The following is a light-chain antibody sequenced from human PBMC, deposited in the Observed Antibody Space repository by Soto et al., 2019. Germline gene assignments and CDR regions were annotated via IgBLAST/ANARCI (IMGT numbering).Light chain of an antibody. CDR1: SSDVGGYNY. V-gene: IGLV2-14*03. Sequence: QSALTQPASVSGSPGQSITISCTGTSSDVGGYNYVSWYQQHPGKAPKHMIYDVNNRPSGVSNRFSGSKSGNTASLTISGLQAEDEADYYCSSYTSSSAYVFGTGTKVTVL. CDR3: SSYTSSSAYV. CDR2: DVN. J-gene: IGLJ1*01.